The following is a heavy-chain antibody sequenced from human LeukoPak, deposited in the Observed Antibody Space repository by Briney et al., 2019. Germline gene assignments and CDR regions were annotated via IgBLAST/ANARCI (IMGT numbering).Heavy chain of an antibody. CDR2: IYYSGST. CDR1: GGSISSGGYY. J-gene: IGHJ5*02. D-gene: IGHD3-9*01. Sequence: SETLSLTCTVSGGSISSGGYYWSWIRQHPGKGLEWIGYIYYSGSTYYNSSLKSRVTISVDTSKNQFPLKLRSVTAADTAVYYCARGFDDILTRYYLPDGNWFDPWRQGTLVPVSS. V-gene: IGHV4-31*03. CDR3: ARGFDDILTRYYLPDGNWFDP.